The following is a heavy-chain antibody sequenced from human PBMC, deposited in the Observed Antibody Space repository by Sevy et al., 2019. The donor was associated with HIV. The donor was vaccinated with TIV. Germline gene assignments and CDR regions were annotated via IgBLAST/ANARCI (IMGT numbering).Heavy chain of an antibody. J-gene: IGHJ5*02. CDR2: IYPGDSDT. V-gene: IGHV5-51*01. Sequence: GESLKISCKGSGYSFTSYWIGWVRQMPGKGLEWMGIIYPGDSDTRYSPSFQGQVTISADKSISTAYLQWSSLKASGTGMVFFGGRFFLVGVVVVPRKGGGFGPLGPGNLVTVFS. CDR1: GYSFTSYW. D-gene: IGHD2-21*01. CDR3: GGRFFLVGVVVVPRKGGGFGP.